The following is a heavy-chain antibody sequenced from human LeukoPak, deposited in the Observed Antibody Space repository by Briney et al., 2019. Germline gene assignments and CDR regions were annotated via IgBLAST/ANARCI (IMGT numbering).Heavy chain of an antibody. CDR2: INPNGGGT. J-gene: IGHJ4*02. Sequence: GASVKVSCKASIYTFNDYYIHWVRQAPGQGLEWMGWINPNGGGTNSAQNFQGRVTMTRDTSISTAYMELSRLRSDDTAVYYCARDPPGAHYGRPIFDYWGQGTLVTVSS. D-gene: IGHD4-17*01. V-gene: IGHV1-2*02. CDR3: ARDPPGAHYGRPIFDY. CDR1: IYTFNDYY.